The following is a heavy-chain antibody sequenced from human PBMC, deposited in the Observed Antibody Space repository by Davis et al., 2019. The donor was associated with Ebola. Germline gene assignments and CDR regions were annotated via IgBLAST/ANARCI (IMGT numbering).Heavy chain of an antibody. CDR1: GFTLSNYA. Sequence: GESLKISCATSGFTLSNYAMNWVRQAPGRGLEWVAFVRSHGSDDHYADSVKGRFTISRDNSKNTLYLQMNSLRPEDTAVYYCTRGRDGYGWGQGTRVTVSS. CDR3: TRGRDGYG. V-gene: IGHV3-30*02. D-gene: IGHD5-24*01. J-gene: IGHJ4*02. CDR2: VRSHGSDD.